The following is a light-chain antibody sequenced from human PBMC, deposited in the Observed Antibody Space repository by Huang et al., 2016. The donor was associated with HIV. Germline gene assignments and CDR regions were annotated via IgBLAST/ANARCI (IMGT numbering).Light chain of an antibody. J-gene: IGKJ2*01. Sequence: DIQMTQSPSSLSASVGDRVTITCRASQSISTYVNWYQQKPGKAPKLLIYAASSLQSGVPSRFSGSGSGTDFTLTISSLQPEDFETYYCQQTYSTPPTFGQGTKLEIK. CDR2: AAS. V-gene: IGKV1-39*01. CDR3: QQTYSTPPT. CDR1: QSISTY.